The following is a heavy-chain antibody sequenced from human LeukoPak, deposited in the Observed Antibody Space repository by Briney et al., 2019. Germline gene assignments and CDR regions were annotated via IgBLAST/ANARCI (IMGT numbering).Heavy chain of an antibody. D-gene: IGHD5-12*01. J-gene: IGHJ6*04. CDR2: ISSSGSTI. CDR3: AREGAYSGYQTDYYYGMDV. CDR1: GFTFSSYE. Sequence: GGSLRLSCAASGFTFSSYEMNWVRQAPGKGLEWVSYISSSGSTIYYADSVKGRSTISRDNAKNSLYLQMNSLRAEDTAVYYCAREGAYSGYQTDYYYGMDVWGKGTTVTVSS. V-gene: IGHV3-48*03.